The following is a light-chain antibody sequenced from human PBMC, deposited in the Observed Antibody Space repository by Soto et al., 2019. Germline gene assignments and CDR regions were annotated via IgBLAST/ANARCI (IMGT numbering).Light chain of an antibody. Sequence: EIVLTQSPGALSLYPRERATLSCRASQTIASRYLAWYQHQPGQAPRLLIYRTFARAPGIPDRFSGGGSGTDFTLAISRLEREDFAVYYCQQYDTSPPTFGQGTRLEIK. CDR1: QTIASRY. CDR2: RTF. CDR3: QQYDTSPPT. V-gene: IGKV3-20*01. J-gene: IGKJ5*01.